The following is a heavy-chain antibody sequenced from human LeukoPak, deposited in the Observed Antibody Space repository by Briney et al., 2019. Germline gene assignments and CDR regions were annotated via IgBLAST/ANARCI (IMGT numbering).Heavy chain of an antibody. D-gene: IGHD3-22*01. V-gene: IGHV4-34*01. Sequence: NPSETLSLTCAVYGGSFSGYYWSWIRQPPGKGLEWIGEINHSGSTNYNPSLKSRVTISVDTSKNQFSLKLSSVTAADTAVYYCARLSSSGYYSNWFDPWGQGTLVTVSS. CDR2: INHSGST. CDR1: GGSFSGYY. J-gene: IGHJ5*02. CDR3: ARLSSSGYYSNWFDP.